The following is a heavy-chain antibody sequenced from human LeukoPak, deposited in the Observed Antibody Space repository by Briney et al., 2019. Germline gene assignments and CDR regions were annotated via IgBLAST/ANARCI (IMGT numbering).Heavy chain of an antibody. CDR1: GFTFNKNA. CDR3: AKGPHYDFWSTFDY. CDR2: ISGSSAST. V-gene: IGHV3-23*01. Sequence: GGSLRLSCAASGFTFNKNAMNWVRQAPGKGLEWVSGISGSSASTYYADSVKGRFSISRDNSKNTLFLQMNSLRAGDTAVYYCAKGPHYDFWSTFDYWGQGSLVTVSS. J-gene: IGHJ4*02. D-gene: IGHD3-3*01.